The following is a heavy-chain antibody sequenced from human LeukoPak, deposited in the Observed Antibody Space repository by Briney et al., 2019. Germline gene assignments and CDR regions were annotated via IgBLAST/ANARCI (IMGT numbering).Heavy chain of an antibody. CDR3: ARDPPYSSSWYYYSYYMDV. J-gene: IGHJ6*03. CDR1: GYTFTSHG. CDR2: ISGYNGNT. Sequence: GASVEVSCKASGYTFTSHGISWVRQAPGQGLEWMGWISGYNGNTNYAQKVQGRVTMTTDTSTSTAYMELRSLRSDDTAVYYCARDPPYSSSWYYYSYYMDVWGKGTTVTVSS. D-gene: IGHD6-13*01. V-gene: IGHV1-18*01.